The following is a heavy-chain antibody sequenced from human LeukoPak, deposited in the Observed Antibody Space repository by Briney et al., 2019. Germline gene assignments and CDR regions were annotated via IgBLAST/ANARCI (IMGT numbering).Heavy chain of an antibody. D-gene: IGHD6-19*01. CDR2: IYHSGTT. CDR1: GDSINSGENY. J-gene: IGHJ4*02. V-gene: IGHV4-30-4*02. CDR3: ARASSGWYGLFDS. Sequence: PSETLSLTCTVSGDSINSGENYWSWIRQPPGKGLEWIGHIYHSGTTYYNPSVKSRMTISVDTSKNQFSLKLSSVTAADTAVYYCARASSGWYGLFDSWGQGTLVTVSS.